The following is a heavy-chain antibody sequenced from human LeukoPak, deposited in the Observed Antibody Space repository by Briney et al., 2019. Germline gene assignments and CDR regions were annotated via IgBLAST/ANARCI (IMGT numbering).Heavy chain of an antibody. CDR1: GGSVSSSLYY. CDR2: IYFSGYT. D-gene: IGHD1-14*01. Sequence: PSETLSLTCTVSGGSVSSSLYYWGWIRQPPGKGLEWVGSIYFSGYTHYNPSLQSRVTMSVDTSRNQFSLKLSSVTAADTANYFCARAGIPWNPADCWGQGTLVIVSS. V-gene: IGHV4-39*07. CDR3: ARAGIPWNPADC. J-gene: IGHJ4*02.